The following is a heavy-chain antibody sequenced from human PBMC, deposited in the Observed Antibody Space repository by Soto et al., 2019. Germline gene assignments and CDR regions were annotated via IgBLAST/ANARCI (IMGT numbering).Heavy chain of an antibody. CDR3: ARDPYYGSGSYYHGGMDV. CDR1: GYSISSGYY. D-gene: IGHD3-10*01. V-gene: IGHV4-38-2*02. Sequence: SETLSLTCAVSGYSISSGYYWGWIRQPPGKGLGWIGSIYHSGSTYYNPSLKSRVTISVDTSKNQFSLKLSSVTAADTAVYYCARDPYYGSGSYYHGGMDVWGQGTTVTVSS. J-gene: IGHJ6*02. CDR2: IYHSGST.